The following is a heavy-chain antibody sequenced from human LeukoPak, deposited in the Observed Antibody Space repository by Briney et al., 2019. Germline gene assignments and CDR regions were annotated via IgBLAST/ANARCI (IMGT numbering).Heavy chain of an antibody. CDR2: INHSGST. V-gene: IGHV4-34*01. Sequence: SETLSLTCAVYGGSFSGYYWSWIRQPPGKGLEWIGEINHSGSTNYNPSLKGRVTISVDTSKNQFSLKLSSVTAADTAVYYCARGGPVYSSGWSGNDYWGQGTLVTVSS. D-gene: IGHD6-19*01. CDR1: GGSFSGYY. J-gene: IGHJ4*02. CDR3: ARGGPVYSSGWSGNDY.